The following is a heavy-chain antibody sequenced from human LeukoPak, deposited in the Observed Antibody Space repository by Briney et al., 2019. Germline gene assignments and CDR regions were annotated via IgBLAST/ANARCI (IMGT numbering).Heavy chain of an antibody. CDR1: GDSVSSNSAA. J-gene: IGHJ3*02. CDR3: ARDIEYSSSSLAFDI. D-gene: IGHD6-6*01. Sequence: SQTLSLTCAISGDSVSSNSAACNWIRQSPSRGLEWLGRTYYRSKWDNEYAVSVKSRITVNPDTSKNQFSLKLSSVTAADTAVYYCARDIEYSSSSLAFDIWGQGTMVTVSS. V-gene: IGHV6-1*01. CDR2: TYYRSKWDN.